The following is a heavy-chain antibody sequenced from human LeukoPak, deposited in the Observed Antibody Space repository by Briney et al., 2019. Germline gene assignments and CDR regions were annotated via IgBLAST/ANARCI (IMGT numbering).Heavy chain of an antibody. V-gene: IGHV1-3*01. CDR3: AGGYYDFWSGSLYYYYYGMDV. CDR1: GYTFTSYA. D-gene: IGHD3-3*01. J-gene: IGHJ6*02. Sequence: ASVKVSCKASGYTFTSYAMHWVRQAPGQRLEWMGWINAGSGNTKYSQKFQGRVTITRDTSASTAYMELSSLRSEDTAVYYCAGGYYDFWSGSLYYYYYGMDVWGQGTTVTVSS. CDR2: INAGSGNT.